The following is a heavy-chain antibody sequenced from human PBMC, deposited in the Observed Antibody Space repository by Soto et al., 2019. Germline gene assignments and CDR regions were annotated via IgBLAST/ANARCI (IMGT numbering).Heavy chain of an antibody. Sequence: QVQLQESGPGLVKPSQTLSLTCSVSGASISSGNYYWSWIRQHPGKGLEWIGYIYYTGSTYYNPSLRSIITLSEDMSKNHFSLRLSSVTAADTAVYYCARGREEAGGPFDYWGQGTLFTVSS. CDR3: ARGREEAGGPFDY. V-gene: IGHV4-31*01. J-gene: IGHJ4*02. CDR2: IYYTGST. D-gene: IGHD3-10*01. CDR1: GASISSGNYY.